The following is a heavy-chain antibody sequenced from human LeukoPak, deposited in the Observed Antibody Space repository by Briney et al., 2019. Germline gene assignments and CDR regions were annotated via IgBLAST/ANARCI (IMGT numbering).Heavy chain of an antibody. V-gene: IGHV3-23*01. J-gene: IGHJ4*02. D-gene: IGHD1-26*01. CDR1: GFTFSSYA. CDR2: ISGSGGST. Sequence: GGSLRLSCAASGFTFSSYAMSWVRQAPGKGLEWVSAISGSGGSTYYADSVKGRFTISRDNSKNTLYLQMNSLRAEDTAVYYCAEVIVGATYYFDYWGQGTLVTVSS. CDR3: AEVIVGATYYFDY.